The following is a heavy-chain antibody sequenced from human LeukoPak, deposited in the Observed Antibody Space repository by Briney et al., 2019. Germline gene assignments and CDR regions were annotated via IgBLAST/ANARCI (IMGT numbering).Heavy chain of an antibody. V-gene: IGHV3-21*01. Sequence: GGSLRLSCAASGFTFSSYSMNWVRQAPGKGLEWVSSISSSSSYIYYADSVKGRFTISRDNAKNSLYLQMNSLRAEDTAVYYCAAHYGSSGYYLFDYWGQGTLVTVSS. J-gene: IGHJ4*02. CDR3: AAHYGSSGYYLFDY. D-gene: IGHD3-22*01. CDR2: ISSSSSYI. CDR1: GFTFSSYS.